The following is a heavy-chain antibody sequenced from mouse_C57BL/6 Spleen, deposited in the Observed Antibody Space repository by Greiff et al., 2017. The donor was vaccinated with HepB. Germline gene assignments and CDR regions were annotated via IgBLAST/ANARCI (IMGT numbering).Heavy chain of an antibody. V-gene: IGHV1-52*01. CDR1: GYTFTSYW. D-gene: IGHD1-1*02. CDR3: ARRHGPSYFDY. J-gene: IGHJ2*01. Sequence: QVQLQQPGAELVRPGSSVKLSCKASGYTFTSYWMHWVKQRPIQGLEWIGNIDPSDSETHYNQKFKDKATLTVDKSSSTAYMQLSSLTSEDSAVYYCARRHGPSYFDYWGQGTTLTVSS. CDR2: IDPSDSET.